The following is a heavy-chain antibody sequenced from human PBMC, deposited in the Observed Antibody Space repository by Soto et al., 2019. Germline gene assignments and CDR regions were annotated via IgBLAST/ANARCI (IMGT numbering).Heavy chain of an antibody. J-gene: IGHJ4*02. CDR3: AKDTSHGKLRADY. Sequence: QVQLVESGGGVVQPGRSLRLSCEGSGITFRTYSLHWVRQAPGKGLEWVAAISYDGSNTEYADSVKGRFTISRDKSKSTLYLQMHSLRPEDTAVYYCAKDTSHGKLRADYWGQGTLVIVSS. CDR2: ISYDGSNT. V-gene: IGHV3-30*18. CDR1: GITFRTYS. D-gene: IGHD1-26*01.